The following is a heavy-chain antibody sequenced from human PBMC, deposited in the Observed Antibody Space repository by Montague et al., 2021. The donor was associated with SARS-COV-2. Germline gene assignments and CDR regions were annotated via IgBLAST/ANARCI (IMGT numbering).Heavy chain of an antibody. V-gene: IGHV4-34*01. CDR1: GGSFSGYY. J-gene: IGHJ4*02. CDR3: ARWISRLRGVDE. D-gene: IGHD3-10*01. CDR2: ITHRGST. Sequence: SETLSLTCAVYGGSFSGYYWTWSRQAPGKGLEWIGVITHRGSTTYNPSLESRVTISVDTSKKQFSLKLRSVTAADTAVYYCARWISRLRGVDEWGQGTLVAVSS.